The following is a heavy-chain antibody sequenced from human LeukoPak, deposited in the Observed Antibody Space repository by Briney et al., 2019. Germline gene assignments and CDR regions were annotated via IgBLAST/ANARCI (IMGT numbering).Heavy chain of an antibody. CDR1: GFTFSNYN. Sequence: GGSLRLSCAASGFTFSNYNIYWVRQAPGKGLEWVAFIRYDGSQKYYADSVKGRFTISRDNSKNTLYLQMNSLRPEDTAVYYCAKDRTFYDSTAFDYWGQGTLVTVSS. CDR3: AKDRTFYDSTAFDY. V-gene: IGHV3-30*02. J-gene: IGHJ4*02. D-gene: IGHD3-22*01. CDR2: IRYDGSQK.